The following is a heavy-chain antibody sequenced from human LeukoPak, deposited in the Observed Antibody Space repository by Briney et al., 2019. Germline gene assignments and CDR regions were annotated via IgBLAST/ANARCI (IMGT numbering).Heavy chain of an antibody. CDR2: ISSNGGST. D-gene: IGHD1-26*01. CDR1: GLTFSSYA. Sequence: GGSLRLSCSASGLTFSSYAMHWVRQAPGKGLEYVSAISSNGGSTYYADSVKGRFTISRDNSKNTLYLQMSSLRAEDTAVHYCVPLHFVGATLDYWGQGTLVTVSS. CDR3: VPLHFVGATLDY. J-gene: IGHJ4*02. V-gene: IGHV3-64D*06.